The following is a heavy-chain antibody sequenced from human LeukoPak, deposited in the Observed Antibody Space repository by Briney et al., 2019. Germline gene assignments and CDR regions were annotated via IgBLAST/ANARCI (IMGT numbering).Heavy chain of an antibody. J-gene: IGHJ4*02. CDR1: GFTFSSYS. D-gene: IGHD3-22*01. CDR2: ISSSSSYI. V-gene: IGHV3-21*01. Sequence: GGSLRLSCAASGFTFSSYSMNWVRQAPGKGLEWVSCISSSSSYIYYADSVKGRFTISRDNAKNSLYLQMNSLRAEDTAVYYCARVSYYYDSSGPLDYWGQGTLVTVSS. CDR3: ARVSYYYDSSGPLDY.